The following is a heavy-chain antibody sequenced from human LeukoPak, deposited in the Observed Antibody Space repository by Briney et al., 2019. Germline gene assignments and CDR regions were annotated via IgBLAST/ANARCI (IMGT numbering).Heavy chain of an antibody. CDR2: TYYRSKWYN. CDR3: ARVSRGVYGSGSYTDY. J-gene: IGHJ4*02. D-gene: IGHD3-10*01. CDR1: GDSVSRNSAA. V-gene: IGHV6-1*01. Sequence: SGPGLVKPSQTLSLTCAISGDSVSRNSAAWNWIRQSPSRGLEWLGRTYYRSKWYNDYAVSVKSRITINPDTSKNQFSLQLNSVTPEDTAVYYCARVSRGVYGSGSYTDYWGQGTLVTVSS.